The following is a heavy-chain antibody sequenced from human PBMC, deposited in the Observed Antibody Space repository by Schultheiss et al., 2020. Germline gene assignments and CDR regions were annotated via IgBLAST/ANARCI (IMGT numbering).Heavy chain of an antibody. CDR3: ARAGSGTMMAWSG. J-gene: IGHJ4*02. V-gene: IGHV3-30-3*01. Sequence: GGSLRLSCAASGFTFSSYAMHWVRQAPGKGLEWVAVISYDGSNKYYADSVKGRFTISRDNSKNTLYLQMNSLRAEDTAVYYCARAGSGTMMAWSGWGQGTLVTGSS. CDR2: ISYDGSNK. CDR1: GFTFSSYA. D-gene: IGHD3-22*01.